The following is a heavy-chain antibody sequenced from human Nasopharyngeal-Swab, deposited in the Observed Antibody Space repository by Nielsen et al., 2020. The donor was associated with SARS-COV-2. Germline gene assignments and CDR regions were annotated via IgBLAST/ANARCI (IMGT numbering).Heavy chain of an antibody. Sequence: GESLKISCAVSGFTFTSHAMSWVRQAPGKGPEWVSSTTGSGGRTYYADSVKGRFTISRDNSKNTLYLQMNSLRAEDTAIYYCAKEHCSGGSCYSRRTFDWFDPWGQGTLVTVSS. J-gene: IGHJ5*02. D-gene: IGHD2-15*01. CDR1: GFTFTSHA. V-gene: IGHV3-23*01. CDR2: TTGSGGRT. CDR3: AKEHCSGGSCYSRRTFDWFDP.